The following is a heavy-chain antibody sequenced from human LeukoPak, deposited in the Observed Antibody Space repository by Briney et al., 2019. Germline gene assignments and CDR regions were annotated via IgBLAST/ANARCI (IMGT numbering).Heavy chain of an antibody. Sequence: PGGSLRLSCAVSGFTFSNEAMGWVRQLRGGGLEWVSTISPGGGTTYYAESMKGRFTISRDNSKSTLYLEMNSLRVEDTAVYYCTKVRSGSSNRALRVFDYWGQGALVTVSS. CDR2: ISPGGGTT. CDR1: GFTFSNEA. D-gene: IGHD1-14*01. CDR3: TKVRSGSSNRALRVFDY. J-gene: IGHJ4*02. V-gene: IGHV3-23*01.